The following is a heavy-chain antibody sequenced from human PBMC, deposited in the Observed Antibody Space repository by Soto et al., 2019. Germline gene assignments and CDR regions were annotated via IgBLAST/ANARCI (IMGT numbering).Heavy chain of an antibody. Sequence: GGSLRLSCAASGFTFSSYSMNWVRQAPGKGLEWVSYISSSSSTIYYADSVKGRFTISRDNAKNSLYLQMNSLRDEDTAVYYCARVTVTTWAFDYYYGMDVWGQGTTVTVSS. J-gene: IGHJ6*02. CDR3: ARVTVTTWAFDYYYGMDV. D-gene: IGHD4-4*01. CDR1: GFTFSSYS. CDR2: ISSSSSTI. V-gene: IGHV3-48*02.